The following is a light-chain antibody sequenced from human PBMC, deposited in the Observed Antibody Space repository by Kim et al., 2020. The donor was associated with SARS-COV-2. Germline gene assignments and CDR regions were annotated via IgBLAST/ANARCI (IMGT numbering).Light chain of an antibody. Sequence: ELTQPPSASGTPGQRVTISCSGSSSNIGSNSVYWYQQLPGAAPKLLIYKNDQRPSGVPDRISASKSGTSASLAISGLRSEDEADYYCAAWDDSLSGPGIFGSGTKVTVL. CDR1: SSNIGSNS. CDR2: KND. V-gene: IGLV1-47*01. J-gene: IGLJ1*01. CDR3: AAWDDSLSGPGI.